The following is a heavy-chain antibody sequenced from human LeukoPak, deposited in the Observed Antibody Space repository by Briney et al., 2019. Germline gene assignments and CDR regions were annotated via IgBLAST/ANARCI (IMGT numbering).Heavy chain of an antibody. CDR3: ARDYSTSSWDN. CDR1: GNTFTIHH. Sequence: GASVKVSCKPSGNTFTIHHIQWVRQAPGQGLEWMGWINTNSGGTIYSQKFQGRITMTRDPSITTAYMELSSLRSDDTAVYYCARDYSTSSWDNWGQGTLVTVSS. J-gene: IGHJ4*02. CDR2: INTNSGGT. D-gene: IGHD6-13*01. V-gene: IGHV1-2*02.